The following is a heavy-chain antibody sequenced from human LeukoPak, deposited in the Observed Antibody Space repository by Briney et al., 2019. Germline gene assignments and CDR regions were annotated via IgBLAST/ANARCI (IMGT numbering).Heavy chain of an antibody. J-gene: IGHJ4*02. CDR1: GGSISSYY. CDR2: IYYSGST. D-gene: IGHD1-7*01. CDR3: ARSGWELPQLPFDY. Sequence: SETLSLTCTVSGGSISSYYWSWIRQPPGKGLEWIGYIYYSGSTNYNPSLKSRVTISVDTSKNQFSLKLSSVTAADTAVYYCARSGWELPQLPFDYWGQGTLVTVSS. V-gene: IGHV4-59*08.